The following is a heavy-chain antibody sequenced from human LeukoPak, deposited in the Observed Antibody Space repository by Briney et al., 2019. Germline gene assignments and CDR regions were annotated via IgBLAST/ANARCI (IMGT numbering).Heavy chain of an antibody. CDR3: AKGVGATISD. D-gene: IGHD1-26*01. J-gene: IGHJ4*02. V-gene: IGHV3-30*18. Sequence: GGSLRLSCAASGFTFSSYGMHWVRQAPGKGLEWVAVISYDGGNKYYADSVKGRFTISRDNSKNTLYLQMNSLRAEDTAVYYCAKGVGATISDWGQGTLVTVSS. CDR2: ISYDGGNK. CDR1: GFTFSSYG.